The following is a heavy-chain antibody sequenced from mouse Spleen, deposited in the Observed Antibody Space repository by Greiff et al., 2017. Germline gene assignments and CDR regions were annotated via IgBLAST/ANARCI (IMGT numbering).Heavy chain of an antibody. CDR1: GYTFTDYY. Sequence: EVQLQQSGPELVKPGASVKISCKASGYTFTDYYMNWVKQSHGKSLEWIGDINPNNGGTSYNQKFKGKATLTVDKSSSTAYMELRSLTSEDSAVYYCARASIYYGDYFAYWGQGTLVTVSA. D-gene: IGHD2-13*01. V-gene: IGHV1-26*01. J-gene: IGHJ3*01. CDR3: ARASIYYGDYFAY. CDR2: INPNNGGT.